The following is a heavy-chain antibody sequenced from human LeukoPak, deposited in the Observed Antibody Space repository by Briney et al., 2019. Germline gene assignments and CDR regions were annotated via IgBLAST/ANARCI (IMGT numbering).Heavy chain of an antibody. CDR1: GDSISTYY. Sequence: PSETLSLTCTVSGDSISTYYWTWIRQPPGKGLEWIGYIYYSGSTNYNPSLKSRVTISVDTSKNQFSLKLSSVTAADTAVYYCARVRFGELSMYYFDYWGQGTLVTVSS. J-gene: IGHJ4*02. V-gene: IGHV4-59*01. D-gene: IGHD3-10*01. CDR3: ARVRFGELSMYYFDY. CDR2: IYYSGST.